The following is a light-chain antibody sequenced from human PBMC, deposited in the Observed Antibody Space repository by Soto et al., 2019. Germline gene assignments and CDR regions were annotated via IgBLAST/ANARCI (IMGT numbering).Light chain of an antibody. CDR2: EVT. V-gene: IGLV2-14*01. CDR3: CSYAGSDV. J-gene: IGLJ1*01. CDR1: SGDVGGYNY. Sequence: QSALTQPASVSGSPGQSITISCTGSSGDVGGYNYVSWYQQHPGKAPKLIIYEVTNRPSGVSNRFSASKSGNTASLTISGLQAEDEADYYCCSYAGSDVFATGTKVTVL.